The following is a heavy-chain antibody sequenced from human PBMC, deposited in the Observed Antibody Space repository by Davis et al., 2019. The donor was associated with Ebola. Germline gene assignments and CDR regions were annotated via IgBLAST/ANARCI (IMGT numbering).Heavy chain of an antibody. CDR2: ISSTGSVM. J-gene: IGHJ6*04. V-gene: IGHV3-48*02. CDR3: ARDTTNYYIWAMDV. D-gene: IGHD3-10*01. Sequence: GESLKISCAASGFTFSNYAMNWVRQAPGKGLEWVSYISSTGSVMSYADSVKGRFTISRDNAKNSLHLQMNSLRDEDTAMYYCARDTTNYYIWAMDVWGKGTTVTVSS. CDR1: GFTFSNYA.